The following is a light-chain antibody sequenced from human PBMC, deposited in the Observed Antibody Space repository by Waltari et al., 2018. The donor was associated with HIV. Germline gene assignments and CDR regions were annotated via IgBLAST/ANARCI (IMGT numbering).Light chain of an antibody. Sequence: EIVLTQSPATLSLSPGETAPLSCGASQTVSNNYLAWYQQKPGLAPRLLIYDASSRAAGVPDRFSGSGSGTDFTLTISRLEPEDFAVYYCQQYGSSTSYTFGQGTKLEIK. CDR1: QTVSNNY. CDR2: DAS. J-gene: IGKJ2*01. CDR3: QQYGSSTSYT. V-gene: IGKV3D-20*01.